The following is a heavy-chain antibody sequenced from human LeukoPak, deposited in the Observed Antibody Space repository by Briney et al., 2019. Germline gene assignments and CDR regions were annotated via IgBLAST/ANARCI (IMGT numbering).Heavy chain of an antibody. Sequence: KPSETLSLTCAVYGGSFSGYYWSWIRQPPGKGLEWIGEINHSGSTNYNPSLKSRVTISVDTSKKQFSLKLSSVTAADTALYYCARTYSTSSNFDYWGQGTLATVSS. CDR3: ARTYSTSSNFDY. D-gene: IGHD2-2*01. CDR2: INHSGST. CDR1: GGSFSGYY. V-gene: IGHV4-34*01. J-gene: IGHJ4*02.